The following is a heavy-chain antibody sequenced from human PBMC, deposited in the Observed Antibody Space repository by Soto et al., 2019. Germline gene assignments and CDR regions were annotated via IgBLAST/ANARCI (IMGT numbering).Heavy chain of an antibody. Sequence: GASVKVCCKASGFTFTSSAMQWVRQARGQRLEWIGWIVVGSGNTNYAQKFQERVTITRDMSTSTAYMELSSLRSEDTAVYYCARGRVVWPYYYYYGTDVSGQGTTVTVS. J-gene: IGHJ6*02. V-gene: IGHV1-58*02. CDR1: GFTFTSSA. D-gene: IGHD2-15*01. CDR3: ARGRVVWPYYYYYGTDV. CDR2: IVVGSGNT.